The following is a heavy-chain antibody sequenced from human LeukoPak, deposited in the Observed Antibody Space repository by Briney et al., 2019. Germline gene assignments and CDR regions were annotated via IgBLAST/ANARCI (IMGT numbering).Heavy chain of an antibody. D-gene: IGHD5-24*01. Sequence: PGRSLRLSCAASGFTFSSNALSWVRQAPGKGLDWVSGINVSGGSTYYADSVKGRFTVSRDNSKNTLYLLMNSLRAEDTAVYYCARGITGLDYWGQGTLVTVSS. CDR3: ARGITGLDY. V-gene: IGHV3-23*01. J-gene: IGHJ4*02. CDR1: GFTFSSNA. CDR2: INVSGGST.